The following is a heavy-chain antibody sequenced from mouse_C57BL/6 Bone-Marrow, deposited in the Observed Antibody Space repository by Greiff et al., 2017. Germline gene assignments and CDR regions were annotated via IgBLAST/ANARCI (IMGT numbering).Heavy chain of an antibody. CDR2: ISGGGGNT. D-gene: IGHD2-1*01. CDR1: GFTFSSYT. Sequence: EVMLVESGGGLVKPGGSLKLSCAASGFTFSSYTISWVRQTPEKRLEWVATISGGGGNTYYPDSVKGRFTISRDNAKNTLYLQMSSLRSEDTALYYCARPHLLCGFAYWGQGTLVTVSA. CDR3: ARPHLLCGFAY. J-gene: IGHJ3*01. V-gene: IGHV5-9*01.